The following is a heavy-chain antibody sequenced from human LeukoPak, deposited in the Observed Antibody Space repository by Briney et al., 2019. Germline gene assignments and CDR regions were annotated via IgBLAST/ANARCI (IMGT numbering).Heavy chain of an antibody. CDR1: GFTFSSYA. J-gene: IGHJ4*02. Sequence: GGSLRLSCAASGFTFSSYAMHWVRQAPGKGLEWVAVISYDGSNKYYADSVKGRFTISRDNSKNTLYLQMNSLRAEDTAVYCCARVPWELVLWYYFDYWGQGTLVTVSS. V-gene: IGHV3-30-3*01. CDR3: ARVPWELVLWYYFDY. D-gene: IGHD1-26*01. CDR2: ISYDGSNK.